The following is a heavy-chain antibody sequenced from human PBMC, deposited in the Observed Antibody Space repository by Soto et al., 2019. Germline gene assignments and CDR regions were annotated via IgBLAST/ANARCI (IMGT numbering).Heavy chain of an antibody. CDR2: IKEDGSDS. CDR3: ARDVILPYGGHNY. V-gene: IGHV3-7*03. J-gene: IGHJ4*02. Sequence: EVQLLESGGGLVQPGGSLRLSCVASGFTFSSFWMSWVRQAPGKGLEWVANIKEDGSDSYYVDSVKGRFTISRDNAKNSLYLQMNSLRAEDTALYYCARDVILPYGGHNYWGQGTLVTVSS. CDR1: GFTFSSFW. D-gene: IGHD4-17*01.